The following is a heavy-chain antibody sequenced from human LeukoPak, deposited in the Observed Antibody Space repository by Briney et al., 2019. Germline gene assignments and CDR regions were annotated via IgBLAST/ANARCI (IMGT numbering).Heavy chain of an antibody. D-gene: IGHD5-12*01. CDR2: IGDSGATT. CDR1: GFTFSNYA. CDR3: TTRLRNHFDY. Sequence: GGSLRLSCAVSGFTFSNYAMSWIRQAPGKGLEWVSAIGDSGATTYYADSVKGRFTISRDNSKNTLYLQMNSLRAEDTAVYYCTTRLRNHFDYWGQGTQVTVSS. V-gene: IGHV3-23*01. J-gene: IGHJ4*02.